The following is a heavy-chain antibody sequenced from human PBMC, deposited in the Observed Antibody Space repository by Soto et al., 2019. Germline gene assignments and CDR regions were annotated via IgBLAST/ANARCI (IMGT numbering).Heavy chain of an antibody. Sequence: QVQLVASGGGVVQQGRSLTLSCEASGFTFRRHAIHWVRQAPGKGLEWVAVISRDGSNEYYEDSVNGRFTISRDNSKNTLYLQLNRLRREDTAVYYCARSRNGGVADSFDYWGQGTLVTVSS. CDR2: ISRDGSNE. CDR1: GFTFRRHA. V-gene: IGHV3-30-3*01. D-gene: IGHD3-10*01. J-gene: IGHJ4*02. CDR3: ARSRNGGVADSFDY.